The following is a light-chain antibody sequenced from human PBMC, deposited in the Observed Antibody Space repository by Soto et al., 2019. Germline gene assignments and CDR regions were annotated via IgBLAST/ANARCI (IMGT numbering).Light chain of an antibody. CDR1: QGISSY. Sequence: DIQLTQSPSFLSASVGDRVTITCRASQGISSYLAWYQQKPGKAPKLLIYAASTLQSGVPSRFSGSGSGTECTLTSRSLQPEDFATYYCQQLNSYPRTFGQGAKGEI. J-gene: IGKJ1*01. V-gene: IGKV1-9*01. CDR3: QQLNSYPRT. CDR2: AAS.